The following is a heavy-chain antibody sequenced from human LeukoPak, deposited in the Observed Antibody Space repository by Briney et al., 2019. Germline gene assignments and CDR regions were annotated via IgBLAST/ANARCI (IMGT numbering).Heavy chain of an antibody. V-gene: IGHV3-48*01. CDR1: GFTFTTYG. Sequence: PGGTLRLSCAASGFTFTTYGMNWVRQAPGKGLEWVSYIRTTGTTIYYADSVKGRFTISRDNAKNSLFLQMNSLRSEDTAVYYCARSPYGSGSYDDYWGQGTLVTVSS. CDR2: IRTTGTTI. CDR3: ARSPYGSGSYDDY. D-gene: IGHD3-10*01. J-gene: IGHJ4*02.